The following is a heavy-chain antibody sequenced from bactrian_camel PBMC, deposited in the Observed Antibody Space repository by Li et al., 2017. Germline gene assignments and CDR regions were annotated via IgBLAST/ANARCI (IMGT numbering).Heavy chain of an antibody. CDR2: IYVGGDST. Sequence: GGSVQAGGSLRLSCAVHGYAVLGKALTWFRQSPGKEREAVATIYVGGDSTLYADSVKGRFTISEDTMKNTVSLQMNSLKSEDTALYYCATGSWYARSWTAFEYNYWGQGTQVTVS. V-gene: IGHV3S40*01. J-gene: IGHJ4*01. D-gene: IGHD6*01. CDR3: ATGSWYARSWTAFEYNY. CDR1: GYAVLGKA.